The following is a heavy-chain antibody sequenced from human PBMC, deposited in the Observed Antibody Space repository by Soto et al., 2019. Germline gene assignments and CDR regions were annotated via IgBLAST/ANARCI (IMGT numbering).Heavy chain of an antibody. CDR1: GFTFSSYA. V-gene: IGHV3-33*08. CDR2: IWYDGSNK. D-gene: IGHD3-22*01. CDR3: ARDRNYYDSSGYALMGYFDY. J-gene: IGHJ4*02. Sequence: GGSLRLSCAASGFTFSSYAMHWVRQAPGKGLEWVAVIWYDGSNKYYADSVKGRFTISRDNSKNTLYLQMNSLRAEDTAVYYCARDRNYYDSSGYALMGYFDYWGQGTLVTVSS.